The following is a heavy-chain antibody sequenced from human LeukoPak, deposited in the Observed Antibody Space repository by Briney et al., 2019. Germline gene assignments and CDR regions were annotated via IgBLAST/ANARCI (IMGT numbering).Heavy chain of an antibody. D-gene: IGHD6-19*01. J-gene: IGHJ4*02. Sequence: GGSLRLSCAASGFTLSGSAMHWVRQASGKGLEWVGRIRSKANSYATAYAASVKGRFTISRDDSKNTAYLQMNSLKTEDTAVYYCTRLDSSGWSDYWGQGTLVTVSS. CDR3: TRLDSSGWSDY. CDR2: IRSKANSYAT. V-gene: IGHV3-73*01. CDR1: GFTLSGSA.